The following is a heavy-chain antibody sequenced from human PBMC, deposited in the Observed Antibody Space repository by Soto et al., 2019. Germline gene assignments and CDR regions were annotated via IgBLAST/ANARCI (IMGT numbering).Heavy chain of an antibody. Sequence: ASVKVSCKASGYTFTGYFMHWVRQAPGQGLEWMGWINPNNGGTNCAQKFQGWVTMTRDTSISTAYMELRRLRSDDTAVYYCARDRPGTYYFDYWGQGTLVTVSS. V-gene: IGHV1-2*04. CDR3: ARDRPGTYYFDY. J-gene: IGHJ4*02. D-gene: IGHD1-26*01. CDR2: INPNNGGT. CDR1: GYTFTGYF.